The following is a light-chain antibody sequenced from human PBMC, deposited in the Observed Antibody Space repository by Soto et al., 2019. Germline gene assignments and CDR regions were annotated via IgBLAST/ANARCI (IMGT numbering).Light chain of an antibody. V-gene: IGKV1-33*01. CDR1: QDISNY. CDR2: DAS. J-gene: IGKJ1*01. CDR3: QQYYSYPWT. Sequence: DIHMTQSPSSLSASVGYRFTITCQASQDISNYLNWYQQKPGKAPKLLIYDASNLETGVPSRFRGSGSGTEFTLTISCLQSEDFATYYCQQYYSYPWTFGQGTKVDIK.